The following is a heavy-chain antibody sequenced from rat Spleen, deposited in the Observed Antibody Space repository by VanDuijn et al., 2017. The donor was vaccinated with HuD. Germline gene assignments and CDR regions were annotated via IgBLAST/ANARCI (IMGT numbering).Heavy chain of an antibody. J-gene: IGHJ4*01. Sequence: EVQLVESGGGLVQPGRSLKLSCVASGFTFNNYWMSWIRQAPGKGPEWVASITSTGGSTYYRVSVKGRFTVSRDNAKSTQYLQMDSLRSEDTATYYCTRGYVMDAWGQGASVTVSS. CDR1: GFTFNNYW. CDR3: TRGYVMDA. V-gene: IGHV5-31*01. CDR2: ITSTGGST.